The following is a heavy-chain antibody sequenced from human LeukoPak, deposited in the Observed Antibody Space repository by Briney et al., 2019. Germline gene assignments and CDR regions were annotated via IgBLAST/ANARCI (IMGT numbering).Heavy chain of an antibody. D-gene: IGHD3-3*01. CDR1: EFTFSTYA. CDR2: ISYDGSNK. V-gene: IGHV3-30*04. J-gene: IGHJ4*02. CDR3: AKDYRPYNFWSGLVDY. Sequence: GGSLRLSCAASEFTFSTYAMHWVRQAPGKGLEWVAVISYDGSNKYYADSVKGRFTISRDNSKNTLYLQMNSLGAEDTAVYYCAKDYRPYNFWSGLVDYWGQGTLVTVSS.